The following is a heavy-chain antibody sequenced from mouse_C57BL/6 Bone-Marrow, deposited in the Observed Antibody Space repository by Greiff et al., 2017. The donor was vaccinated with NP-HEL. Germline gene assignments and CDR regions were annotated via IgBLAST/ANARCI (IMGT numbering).Heavy chain of an antibody. CDR1: GYSITSGYY. CDR3: ARAGYYGSSRHWYFDV. D-gene: IGHD1-1*01. Sequence: EVHLVESGPGLVKPSQSLSLTCSVTGYSITSGYYWNWIRQFPGNKLEWMGYISYDGSNNYNPSLKNRISITRDTSKNQFFLKLNSVTTEDTATYYCARAGYYGSSRHWYFDVWGTGTTVTVSS. CDR2: ISYDGSN. J-gene: IGHJ1*03. V-gene: IGHV3-6*01.